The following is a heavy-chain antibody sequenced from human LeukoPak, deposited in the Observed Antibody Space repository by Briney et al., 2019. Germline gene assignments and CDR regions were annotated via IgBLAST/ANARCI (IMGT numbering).Heavy chain of an antibody. Sequence: PSETLSLTXAVSGYSISSGYYWGWIRQPPGKGLEWIGSIYHSGSTYYNPSLKSRVTISVDTSKNQFSLKLSSVTAADPAVYYCVRVEYYSSPNCYIGGYYWGQGTLVTVSS. CDR1: GYSISSGYY. V-gene: IGHV4-38-2*01. CDR3: VRVEYYSSPNCYIGGYY. D-gene: IGHD2-2*02. J-gene: IGHJ4*02. CDR2: IYHSGST.